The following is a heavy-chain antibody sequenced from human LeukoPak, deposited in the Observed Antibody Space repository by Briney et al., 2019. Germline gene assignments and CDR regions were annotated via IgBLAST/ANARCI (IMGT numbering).Heavy chain of an antibody. CDR3: TTDKDIVVVVAAFDY. D-gene: IGHD2-15*01. CDR2: IKSRTDGGTT. CDR1: GFTFSSYA. J-gene: IGHJ4*02. V-gene: IGHV3-15*01. Sequence: GGSLRLSCAASGFTFSSYAMHWVRQAPGKGLEWVGRIKSRTDGGTTDYAAPVKGRFTISRDDSKNTLYLQMNSLKTEDTAVYYCTTDKDIVVVVAAFDYWGQGTLVTVSS.